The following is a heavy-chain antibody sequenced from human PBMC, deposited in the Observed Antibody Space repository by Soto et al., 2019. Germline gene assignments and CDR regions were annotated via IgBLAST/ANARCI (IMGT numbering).Heavy chain of an antibody. Sequence: GGSLRLSCAASGFTFSSYAMHWVRQAPGKGLEWVAVISYDGSNKYYADSVKGRFTISRDNSKNTLYLQMNSLRAEDTAVYYCASTNPVRWSRRGPFDYWGQGTLVTVSS. V-gene: IGHV3-30-3*01. CDR2: ISYDGSNK. J-gene: IGHJ4*02. CDR1: GFTFSSYA. D-gene: IGHD4-17*01. CDR3: ASTNPVRWSRRGPFDY.